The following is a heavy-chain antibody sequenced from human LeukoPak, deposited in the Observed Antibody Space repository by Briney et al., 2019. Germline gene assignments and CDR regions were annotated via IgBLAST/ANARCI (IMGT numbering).Heavy chain of an antibody. CDR3: ALERSRLLVGAFDD. Sequence: GGSLRLSCAASGFTFTSYGMHWVRQAPGKGLEWVTFIQTDGSTKYYEDSVKGRFTISRDNSKNTLYLQMNSLRAEDTAVYYCALERSRLLVGAFDDWGQGTLVSVSS. CDR1: GFTFTSYG. D-gene: IGHD6-25*01. CDR2: IQTDGSTK. V-gene: IGHV3-30*02. J-gene: IGHJ4*02.